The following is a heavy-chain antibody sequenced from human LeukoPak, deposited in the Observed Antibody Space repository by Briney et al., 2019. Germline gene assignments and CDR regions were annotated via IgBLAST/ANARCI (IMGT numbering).Heavy chain of an antibody. CDR2: INPNSGGT. D-gene: IGHD3-22*01. CDR3: ARDKAPMIVVVITPNFDY. CDR1: GYTFTGYY. V-gene: IGHV1-2*02. Sequence: ASVKVSCKASGYTFTGYYMHWVRQAPGQGLEWMGWINPNSGGTNYAQKFRGRVTMTRDTSISTAYMELSRLRSDDTAVYYCARDKAPMIVVVITPNFDYWGQGTLVTVSS. J-gene: IGHJ4*02.